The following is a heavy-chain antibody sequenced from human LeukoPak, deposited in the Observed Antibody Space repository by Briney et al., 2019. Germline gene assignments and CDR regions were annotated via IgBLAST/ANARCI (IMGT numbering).Heavy chain of an antibody. J-gene: IGHJ4*02. CDR2: ISGSGGST. CDR1: GFTFSSYA. D-gene: IGHD6-13*01. Sequence: GGSLRLSCAASGFTFSSYAMNWVRQAPGKGLEWVSGISGSGGSTYYADSVKGRFTVSRDNSKNTLYLQMNSLRVEDTAVYYCAKAGGTSGSGWFYWGQGTLVTVSS. V-gene: IGHV3-23*01. CDR3: AKAGGTSGSGWFY.